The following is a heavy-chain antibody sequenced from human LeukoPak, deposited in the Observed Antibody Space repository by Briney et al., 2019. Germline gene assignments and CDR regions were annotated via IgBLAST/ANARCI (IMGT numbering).Heavy chain of an antibody. CDR2: ITASGTAM. V-gene: IGHV3-48*01. CDR1: GFTFSSYS. D-gene: IGHD5-12*01. Sequence: GGSLRLSCAASGFTFSSYSMNWVRQAPGKGLEWVSHITASGTAMFYADSVKGRFTISRDNSKNTLYLQMNSLRAEDTAVYYCARDLSSGYDLYFDYWGQGTLVTVSS. J-gene: IGHJ4*02. CDR3: ARDLSSGYDLYFDY.